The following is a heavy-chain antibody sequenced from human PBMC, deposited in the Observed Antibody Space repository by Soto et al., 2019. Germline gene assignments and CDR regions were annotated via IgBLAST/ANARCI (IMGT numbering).Heavy chain of an antibody. D-gene: IGHD6-13*01. CDR1: GYSMNNFD. CDR2: IFYTGST. CDR3: AKYRRTAAEGYTLDY. J-gene: IGHJ4*02. V-gene: IGHV4-59*01. Sequence: SETLSLSCPVSGYSMNNFDWSWIRQPPGKTLEWIGNIFYTGSTTYNPSLESRITMSVDTSKNQFSLRLSSVSAADTAVYFCAKYRRTAAEGYTLDYWGRGTLVTISS.